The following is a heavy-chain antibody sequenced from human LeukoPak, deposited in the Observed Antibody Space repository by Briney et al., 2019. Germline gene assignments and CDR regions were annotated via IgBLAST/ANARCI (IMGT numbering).Heavy chain of an antibody. Sequence: GGSLRLSCAASGFTFSSYSMNWVRQAPGKGLEWVSYISSSSSTIYYADSVKGRFTISRDNAKNSLYLQMNSPRAEDTAVYYCASLPLYYYGSGSYSRYWGQGTLVTVSS. CDR2: ISSSSSTI. CDR1: GFTFSSYS. D-gene: IGHD3-10*01. CDR3: ASLPLYYYGSGSYSRY. J-gene: IGHJ4*02. V-gene: IGHV3-48*01.